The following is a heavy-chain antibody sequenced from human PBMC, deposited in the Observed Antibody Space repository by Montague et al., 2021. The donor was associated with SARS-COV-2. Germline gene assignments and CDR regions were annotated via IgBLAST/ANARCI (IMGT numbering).Heavy chain of an antibody. J-gene: IGHJ5*02. CDR2: ISYSGST. Sequence: SETLSLTCTVSGGSISINLFYWGWIRQLPGKGLEWIGSISYSGSTXYNPSLKSRVTLSVDTSKNQFSLKLISLTAADTAMYYCARHVDPCGDNCCNRYFDLWGQATLVTVSS. CDR3: ARHVDPCGDNCCNRYFDL. D-gene: IGHD2-21*02. CDR1: GGSISINLFY. V-gene: IGHV4-39*01.